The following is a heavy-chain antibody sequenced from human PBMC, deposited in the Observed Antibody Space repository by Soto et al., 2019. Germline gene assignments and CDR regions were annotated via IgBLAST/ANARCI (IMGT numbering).Heavy chain of an antibody. D-gene: IGHD1-7*01. V-gene: IGHV4-4*07. J-gene: IGHJ4*02. CDR3: ARDGDNWNYWYFDY. CDR1: GGSISSYY. CDR2: IYTSGST. Sequence: SETLSLTCTVSGGSISSYYWSWIRQPAGKGLEWIGRIYTSGSTNYNPSLKSRVTMSVDTSKNQFSLKLSSVTAADTAAYYCARDGDNWNYWYFDYWGQGTLVTVSS.